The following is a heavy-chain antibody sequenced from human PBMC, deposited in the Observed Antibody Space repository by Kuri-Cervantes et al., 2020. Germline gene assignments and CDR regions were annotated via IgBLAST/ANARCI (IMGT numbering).Heavy chain of an antibody. CDR2: ISYDGSNK. CDR1: GFTVSSNY. J-gene: IGHJ3*02. CDR3: ARDLHSSGWHPRLGDVAFDI. Sequence: GESLKISCAASGFTVSSNYMSWARQAPGKGLEWVAVISYDGSNKYYADSVKGRFTISRDNSKNTLYLQMNSLRAEDTAVYYCARDLHSSGWHPRLGDVAFDIWGQGTMVTVSS. V-gene: IGHV3-30-3*01. D-gene: IGHD6-19*01.